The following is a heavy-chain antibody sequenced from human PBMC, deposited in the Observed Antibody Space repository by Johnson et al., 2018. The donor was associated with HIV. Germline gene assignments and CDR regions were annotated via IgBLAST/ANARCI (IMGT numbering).Heavy chain of an antibody. J-gene: IGHJ3*01. V-gene: IGHV3-9*01. D-gene: IGHD3-3*01. CDR1: GFTFDDYA. CDR2: ISWNGGYT. CDR3: ARAATIFGVITDYHDAFDV. Sequence: VQLVESGGGLVQPGGSLRLSCAASGFTFDDYAMHWVRQAPGKGLEWVSGISWNGGYTTYADSVKGRFTISRDNSKNTLYLQMNSLRSEDTAVYYCARAATIFGVITDYHDAFDVWGQGTMVTVSS.